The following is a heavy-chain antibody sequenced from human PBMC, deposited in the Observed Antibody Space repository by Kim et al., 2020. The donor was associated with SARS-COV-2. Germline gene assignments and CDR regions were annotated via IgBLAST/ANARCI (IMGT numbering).Heavy chain of an antibody. V-gene: IGHV4-34*01. CDR3: ARGEYSSSWYGKHNWFDP. CDR1: GGSFSGYY. Sequence: SETLSLTCAVYGGSFSGYYWSWIRQPPGKGLEWIGEINHSGSTNYIPSLKSRVTISVDTSKNQFSLKLSSVTAADTAVYYCARGEYSSSWYGKHNWFDPWGQGTLVTVSS. CDR2: INHSGST. J-gene: IGHJ5*02. D-gene: IGHD6-13*01.